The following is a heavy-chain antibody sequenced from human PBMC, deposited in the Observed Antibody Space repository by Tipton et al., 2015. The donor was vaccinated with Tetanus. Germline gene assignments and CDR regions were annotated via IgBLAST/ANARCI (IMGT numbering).Heavy chain of an antibody. CDR1: GFTFKSYT. CDR2: ISGSRLTP. D-gene: IGHD1-14*01. V-gene: IGHV3-23*01. J-gene: IGHJ6*04. Sequence: SLRLSCEGSGFTFKSYTMNWVRQAPGNGLEWVAAISGSRLTPYYADSVKGRFTISRDNSKNTLSLQLNSLRADDTAIYYCAKEALGVLNLWGKGTTVIVSS. CDR3: AKEALGVLNL.